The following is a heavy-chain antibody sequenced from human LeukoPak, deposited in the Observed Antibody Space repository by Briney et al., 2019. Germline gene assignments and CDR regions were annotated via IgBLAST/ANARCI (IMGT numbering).Heavy chain of an antibody. J-gene: IGHJ4*02. CDR1: GASISTSRDY. Sequence: PSETLSLTCTVSGASISTSRDYWAWIRQPPGKGLEWIGSIYYTGETYYGPSLKSRVTISIDMSKNQFSLKLNSVTAADTAVYYCARGGHYYDSSGYNYWGQGTLVTVSS. CDR3: ARGGHYYDSSGYNY. CDR2: IYYTGET. V-gene: IGHV4-39*07. D-gene: IGHD3-22*01.